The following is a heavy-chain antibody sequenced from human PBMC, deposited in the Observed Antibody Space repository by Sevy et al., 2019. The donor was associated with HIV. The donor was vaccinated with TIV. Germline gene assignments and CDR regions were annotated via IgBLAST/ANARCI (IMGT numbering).Heavy chain of an antibody. V-gene: IGHV3-30*04. CDR3: ARAEGVLLWFGEFHF. CDR1: AFTFSSYA. CDR2: ISYYGNVK. D-gene: IGHD3-10*01. J-gene: IGHJ4*02. Sequence: GGSLRLSCAASAFTFSSYAMHWVRQAPGKGLEWVAVISYYGNVKDYADSVKGRFTISRDNSKNKRYLQMNSLRMEDTAVYYCARAEGVLLWFGEFHFWGQGTLVTVSS.